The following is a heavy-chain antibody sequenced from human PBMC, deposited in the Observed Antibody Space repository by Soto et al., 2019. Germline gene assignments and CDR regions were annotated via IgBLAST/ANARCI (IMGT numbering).Heavy chain of an antibody. Sequence: SETLSLTCTVSGGSISSSSYYWGWIRQPPGKGLEWIGSIYYSGSTYYNPSLKSRVTISVDTSKNQFSLKLSSVTAADTAVYYCARHQRYYDILTGYRGNWFDPWGQGTLVTVSS. CDR2: IYYSGST. J-gene: IGHJ5*02. CDR3: ARHQRYYDILTGYRGNWFDP. V-gene: IGHV4-39*01. D-gene: IGHD3-9*01. CDR1: GGSISSSSYY.